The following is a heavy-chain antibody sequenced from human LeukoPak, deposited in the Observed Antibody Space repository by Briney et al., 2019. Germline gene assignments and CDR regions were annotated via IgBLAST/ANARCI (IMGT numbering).Heavy chain of an antibody. CDR1: GGSISSYY. Sequence: PSETLSLTCTVSGGSISSYYWSWIRQTPGKGLEWIGYIYYSGSTNYNPSLKSRVSISVDTSKNQFSLNLSSVTAADTAVYYCARTSGSYSYYYYYMDVWGKGTTVTVSS. J-gene: IGHJ6*03. V-gene: IGHV4-59*01. CDR3: ARTSGSYSYYYYYMDV. D-gene: IGHD1-26*01. CDR2: IYYSGST.